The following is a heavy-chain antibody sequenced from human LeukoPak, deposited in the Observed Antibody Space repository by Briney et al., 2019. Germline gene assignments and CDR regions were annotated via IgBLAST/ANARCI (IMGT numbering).Heavy chain of an antibody. V-gene: IGHV3-23*01. CDR2: ISGSGGST. CDR1: GFTFSSYA. Sequence: PGGSLRLSCAASGFTFSSYAMSWVRQAPGKGLEGVSAISGSGGSTYYADSVKGRFTISRDNSKNTLYLQMNSLRAEDTAVYYCAKGGYSYGYAFDYWGQGTLVTVSS. D-gene: IGHD5-18*01. CDR3: AKGGYSYGYAFDY. J-gene: IGHJ4*02.